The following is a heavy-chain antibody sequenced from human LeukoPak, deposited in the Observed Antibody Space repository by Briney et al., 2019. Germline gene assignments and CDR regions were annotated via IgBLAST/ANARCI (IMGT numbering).Heavy chain of an antibody. D-gene: IGHD1-14*01. CDR3: ATDRSGPPSGWCDP. J-gene: IGHJ5*02. V-gene: IGHV3-30*03. Sequence: PGGSLRLSCAASGFTFSSYGMHWVRQAPGKGLEWVAVISYDGSNKYYADSVKGRFTISRDNSKNTLYLQMNSLRAEDTAVYYCATDRSGPPSGWCDPWGQCPLVTVS. CDR2: ISYDGSNK. CDR1: GFTFSSYG.